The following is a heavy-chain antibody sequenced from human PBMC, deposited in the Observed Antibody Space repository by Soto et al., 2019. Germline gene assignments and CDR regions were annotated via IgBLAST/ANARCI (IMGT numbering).Heavy chain of an antibody. CDR3: ARDFVGTDDSSGYNNLWYFDY. V-gene: IGHV4-59*01. CDR1: GGSISSYY. CDR2: IYYSGST. D-gene: IGHD3-22*01. Sequence: QVQLQESGPGLVKPSETLSLTCTVSGGSISSYYWSWIRQPPGKGLEWIGYIYYSGSTNYNPSLKSRVTISVDTSKNQFSLKLSSVTAADTAVYYCARDFVGTDDSSGYNNLWYFDYWGQGTLVTVSS. J-gene: IGHJ4*02.